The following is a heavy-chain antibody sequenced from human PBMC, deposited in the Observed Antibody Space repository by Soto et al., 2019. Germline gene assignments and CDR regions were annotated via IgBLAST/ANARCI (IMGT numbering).Heavy chain of an antibody. Sequence: TSETLSLTCTVSGGSISSGGYYWSWIRQHPGKGLEWIGYIYYSGSTYYNPSLKSRVTISVDTSKNQFSLKLSSVTAADTAVYYCARRYYHNWFDPWGQGTLVTVSS. J-gene: IGHJ5*02. CDR3: ARRYYHNWFDP. CDR1: GGSISSGGYY. CDR2: IYYSGST. V-gene: IGHV4-31*03. D-gene: IGHD3-9*01.